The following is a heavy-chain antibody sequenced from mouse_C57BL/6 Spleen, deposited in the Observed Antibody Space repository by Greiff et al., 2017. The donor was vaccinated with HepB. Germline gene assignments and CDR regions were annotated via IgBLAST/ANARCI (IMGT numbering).Heavy chain of an antibody. V-gene: IGHV1-50*01. Sequence: QVQLQQPGAELVKPGASVKLSCKASGYTFTSYWMQLVTQRPGQGLEWIGEIDPSDSSTNYNQKFKGKATLTVDTSSSTAYMQLSSLTSEDSAVYYCAPTVVANRYFDVWGTGTTVTVSS. CDR2: IDPSDSST. J-gene: IGHJ1*03. D-gene: IGHD1-1*01. CDR3: APTVVANRYFDV. CDR1: GYTFTSYW.